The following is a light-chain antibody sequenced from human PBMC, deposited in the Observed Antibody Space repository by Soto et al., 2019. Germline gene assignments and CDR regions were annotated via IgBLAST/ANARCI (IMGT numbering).Light chain of an antibody. CDR1: QDITNY. Sequence: DIQMTQSPSSLTASVGDSVTITCQASQDITNYLNWYQHKPGKAPKLLIYDASNLEPGVPSRFSGRGSVRDFTFTISSPQPDYTATYYYQQYEYIPPTFGQGTRLDMK. CDR2: DAS. V-gene: IGKV1-33*01. CDR3: QQYEYIPPT. J-gene: IGKJ5*01.